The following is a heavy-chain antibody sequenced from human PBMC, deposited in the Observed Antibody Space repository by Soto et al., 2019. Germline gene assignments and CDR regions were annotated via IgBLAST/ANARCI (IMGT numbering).Heavy chain of an antibody. Sequence: SETLSLTCIVSGGSISRGGYYWSWIRQHPGRGLEWIGYIYYSGNTYYNPSLKSRVTISVDTSKNQFSLKLSAVTAAGTAVYYCARGRVGATTDYFDYWGQGTLVTVS. CDR3: ARGRVGATTDYFDY. V-gene: IGHV4-31*03. D-gene: IGHD1-26*01. CDR1: GGSISRGGYY. CDR2: IYYSGNT. J-gene: IGHJ4*02.